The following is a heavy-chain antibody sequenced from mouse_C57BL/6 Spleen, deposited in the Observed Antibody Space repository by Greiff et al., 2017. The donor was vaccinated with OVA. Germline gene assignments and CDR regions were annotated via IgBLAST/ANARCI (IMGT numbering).Heavy chain of an antibody. D-gene: IGHD1-1*01. J-gene: IGHJ2*01. CDR1: GYTFTDHT. Sequence: QVQLQQSDAELVKPGASVKISCKVSGYTFTDHTIHWMKQRPEQGLEWIGYIYTRDGSTKYNETFKGKATLTADKSSSTAYMHPNSLQSEDTAVYYCAREDYYGSSHYYFDYWGQGTTLTVSS. CDR2: IYTRDGST. V-gene: IGHV1-78*01. CDR3: AREDYYGSSHYYFDY.